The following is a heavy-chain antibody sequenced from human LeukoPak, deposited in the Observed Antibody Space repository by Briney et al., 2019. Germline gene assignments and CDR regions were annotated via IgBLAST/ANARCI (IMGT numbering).Heavy chain of an antibody. D-gene: IGHD3-22*01. J-gene: IGHJ4*02. CDR2: IYTSGST. Sequence: PSETLSLTCTVSGGSISSYYWSWIRQPAGKGLEWIGRIYTSGSTNYNPSLKSRVTMSVDTSKNQFSLKLSSVTAADTAVYYCARDEYYYDSSGYYQLDYWGQGTLVTVSS. V-gene: IGHV4-4*07. CDR3: ARDEYYYDSSGYYQLDY. CDR1: GGSISSYY.